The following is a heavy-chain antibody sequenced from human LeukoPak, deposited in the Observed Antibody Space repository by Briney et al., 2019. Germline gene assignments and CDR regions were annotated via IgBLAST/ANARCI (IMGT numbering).Heavy chain of an antibody. CDR1: GFTFSSYW. CDR3: ARDASIWFREHDAFDI. CDR2: IKQDGSEK. D-gene: IGHD3-10*01. J-gene: IGHJ3*02. V-gene: IGHV3-7*01. Sequence: GGSLRLSCAASGFTFSSYWMSWVRQAPGKGLEWVANIKQDGSEKYYVDSVKGRFTISRDNAKNSLYLQMNSLRAEDTAVYYCARDASIWFREHDAFDIWGQGTMVTVSS.